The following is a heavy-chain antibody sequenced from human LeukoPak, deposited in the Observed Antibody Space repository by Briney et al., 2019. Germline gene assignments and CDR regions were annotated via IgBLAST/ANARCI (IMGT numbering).Heavy chain of an antibody. CDR2: ISAYNGNT. J-gene: IGHJ6*02. CDR3: ARRGSNNYYYYGMDV. V-gene: IGHV1-18*01. Sequence: ASVKVSCKASGYTFTNYGISWVRQAPGQGLEWMGWISAYNGNTKYAQKFQSRVTMTTDTSTNTVNMELRSLRSDDTAVFYCARRGSNNYYYYGMDVWGQGTTVIVSS. D-gene: IGHD1-26*01. CDR1: GYTFTNYG.